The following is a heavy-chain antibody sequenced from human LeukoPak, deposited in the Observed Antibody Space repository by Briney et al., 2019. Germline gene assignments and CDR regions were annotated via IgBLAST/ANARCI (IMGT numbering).Heavy chain of an antibody. CDR1: GYTFTSYD. D-gene: IGHD3-10*01. J-gene: IGHJ4*02. Sequence: ASVKVSCKASGYTFTSYDINWVRQASGQGLEWMGWMNPNTGNTGYAQKFQGRVTITRNTSISTAYMELSSLRSEDTAVYYCARDSIWFGESWGQGTLVTVSS. CDR2: MNPNTGNT. CDR3: ARDSIWFGES. V-gene: IGHV1-8*03.